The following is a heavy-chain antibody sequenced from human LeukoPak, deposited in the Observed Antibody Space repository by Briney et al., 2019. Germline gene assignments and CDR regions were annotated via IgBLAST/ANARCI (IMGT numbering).Heavy chain of an antibody. D-gene: IGHD3-3*01. CDR3: ARLRPYYDFWSGPRGDAFDI. V-gene: IGHV4-34*01. CDR2: INHSGST. CDR1: GGSFSGYY. Sequence: PSETLSLTCAVYGGSFSGYYWSWIRQPPGKGLEWIGEINHSGSTNYNPSLKSRVTISVDTSKNQFSLKLSPVTAADTAVYYCARLRPYYDFWSGPRGDAFDIWGQGTMVTVSS. J-gene: IGHJ3*02.